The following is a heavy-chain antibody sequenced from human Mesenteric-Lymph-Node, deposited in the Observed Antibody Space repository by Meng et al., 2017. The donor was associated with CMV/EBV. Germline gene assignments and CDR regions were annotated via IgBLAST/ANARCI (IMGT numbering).Heavy chain of an antibody. CDR3: ASVGYGYCSSTSCSMLHY. D-gene: IGHD2-2*01. CDR2: ISYDGSNK. Sequence: GESLKISCAASGFTFDDYAIHWVRQAPGKGLEWVAVISYDGSNKYYADSVKGRFTISRDNSKNTLYLQMNSLRAEDTAVYYCASVGYGYCSSTSCSMLHYWGQGTLVTVSS. V-gene: IGHV3-30-3*01. J-gene: IGHJ4*02. CDR1: GFTFDDYA.